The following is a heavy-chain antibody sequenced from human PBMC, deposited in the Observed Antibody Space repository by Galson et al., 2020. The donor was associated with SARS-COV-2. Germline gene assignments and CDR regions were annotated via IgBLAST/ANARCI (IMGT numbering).Heavy chain of an antibody. Sequence: SEALSLTCTVSGGSITSGSFYWSWIRQHPGKGLEWIGYMYYSGTNYYNPSLKSRLTISADTTNNQFSLRLSSVTAADTAVYYCARSGGYSYDALDFWGQGTMVTVSS. CDR2: MYYSGTN. V-gene: IGHV4-31*03. CDR1: GGSITSGSFY. J-gene: IGHJ3*01. CDR3: ARSGGYSYDALDF. D-gene: IGHD5-18*01.